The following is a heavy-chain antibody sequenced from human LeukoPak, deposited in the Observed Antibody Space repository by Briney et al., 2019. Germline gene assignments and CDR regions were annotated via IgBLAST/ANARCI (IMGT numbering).Heavy chain of an antibody. CDR3: ARITMIVVVITTHAFDI. Sequence: SETLSLTCTVSGGSISSESYHWGWIRQPPGKGLEWIGTIYYSGSTYYNPSVKSRVTISVDTSKNQFSLKLSSVTAADTAVYYCARITMIVVVITTHAFDIWGQGTMVTVSS. V-gene: IGHV4-39*01. J-gene: IGHJ3*02. D-gene: IGHD3-22*01. CDR2: IYYSGST. CDR1: GGSISSESYH.